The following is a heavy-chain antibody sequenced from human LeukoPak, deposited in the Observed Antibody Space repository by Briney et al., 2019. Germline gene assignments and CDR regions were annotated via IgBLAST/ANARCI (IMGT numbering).Heavy chain of an antibody. D-gene: IGHD1-26*01. J-gene: IGHJ4*02. CDR2: IWYDGSNK. CDR1: GFTFSSYG. CDR3: ARDNVGATSHFDY. V-gene: IGHV3-33*01. Sequence: PGRSLRLSCAASGFTFSSYGMHWVRQAPGKGPEWVAVIWYDGSNKYYADSVKGRFTISRDNSKNTLYLQMNSLRAEDTAVYYCARDNVGATSHFDYWGQGTLVTVSS.